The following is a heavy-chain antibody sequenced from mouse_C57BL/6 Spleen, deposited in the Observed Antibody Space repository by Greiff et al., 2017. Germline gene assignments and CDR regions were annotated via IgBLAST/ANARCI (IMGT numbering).Heavy chain of an antibody. CDR2: IYPGDGDT. CDR1: GYAFSSYW. V-gene: IGHV1-80*01. J-gene: IGHJ2*01. D-gene: IGHD2-4*01. Sequence: QVQLQQSGAELVKPGASVKISCKASGYAFSSYWMNWVKQRPGKGLEWIGQIYPGDGDTNYNGKFKGKATLTADKSSSTAYMQLSSLTSEDSAVYFCARRGIYYDYDAGDYWGQGTTLTVSS. CDR3: ARRGIYYDYDAGDY.